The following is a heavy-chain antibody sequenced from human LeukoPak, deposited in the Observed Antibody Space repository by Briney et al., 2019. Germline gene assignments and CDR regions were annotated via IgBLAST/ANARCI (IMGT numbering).Heavy chain of an antibody. D-gene: IGHD5-24*01. CDR2: TYYRSNWYN. V-gene: IGHV6-1*01. CDR3: ARDGYTYFDY. Sequence: SQTLSLTCAISGDSVSSNSVAWNWLRQSPSRGLEWLGRTYYRSNWYNDYAESVKSRITIDPETSKNQFSLQLTSMTPEGTAVYYCARDGYTYFDYWGQGTLVTVSS. CDR1: GDSVSSNSVA. J-gene: IGHJ4*02.